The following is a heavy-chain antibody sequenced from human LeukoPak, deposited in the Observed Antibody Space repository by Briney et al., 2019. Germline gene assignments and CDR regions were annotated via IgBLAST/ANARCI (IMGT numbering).Heavy chain of an antibody. J-gene: IGHJ6*02. CDR2: TWYDGSNK. D-gene: IGHD3-16*01. V-gene: IGHV3-33*01. CDR1: GFTFSTYG. Sequence: PGGSLRLSCAASGFTFSTYGMHWVRQAPGKGLEWVAATWYDGSNKYYADSVKGRFTISRDNSKNTLYLQMNSLRAEDTAVYFCARGGGLDVWGQGATVTVSS. CDR3: ARGGGLDV.